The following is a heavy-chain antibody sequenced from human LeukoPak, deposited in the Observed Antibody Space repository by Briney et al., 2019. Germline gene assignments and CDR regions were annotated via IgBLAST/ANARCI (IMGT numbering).Heavy chain of an antibody. V-gene: IGHV3-11*01. CDR1: GFTFGDYY. Sequence: GGSLRLSCAASGFTFGDYYMSWIRQAPGKGLEWVAYIGESGSTLHYADSVKGRFTISRDNGKTSLFLQMNSLRAEDTAVYYCAREGAPYYYGSGYWAYWGQGTLVTVSS. D-gene: IGHD3-10*01. CDR3: AREGAPYYYGSGYWAY. CDR2: IGESGSTL. J-gene: IGHJ4*02.